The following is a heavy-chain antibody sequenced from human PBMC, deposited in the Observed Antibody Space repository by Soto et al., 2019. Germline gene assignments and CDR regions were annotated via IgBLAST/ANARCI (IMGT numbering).Heavy chain of an antibody. J-gene: IGHJ6*02. CDR1: GFTFSSYA. CDR3: ARADYDFWSGYLRLGSYYYGMDV. Sequence: GGSLRLSCAASGFTFSSYAMHCVRQAPGKGLEWVAVISYDGSNKYYADSVKGRFTISRDNSKNTLYLQMNSLRAEDTAVYYCARADYDFWSGYLRLGSYYYGMDVWGQGTTVTVSS. D-gene: IGHD3-3*01. V-gene: IGHV3-30-3*01. CDR2: ISYDGSNK.